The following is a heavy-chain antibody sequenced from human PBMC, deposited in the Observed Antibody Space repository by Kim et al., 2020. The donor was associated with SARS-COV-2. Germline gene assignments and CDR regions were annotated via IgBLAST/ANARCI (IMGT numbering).Heavy chain of an antibody. Sequence: ASVKVSCKASGYPFTAYSMHWVRQAPGQRLDWMGWINCNTGETKYSQRLQGRVTITRDTSASTVYMELSILTSEDTAMYYCARPYNYNDVLEDWGQGTLVTVSS. J-gene: IGHJ1*01. CDR2: INCNTGET. D-gene: IGHD1-20*01. CDR1: GYPFTAYS. V-gene: IGHV1-3*01. CDR3: ARPYNYNDVLED.